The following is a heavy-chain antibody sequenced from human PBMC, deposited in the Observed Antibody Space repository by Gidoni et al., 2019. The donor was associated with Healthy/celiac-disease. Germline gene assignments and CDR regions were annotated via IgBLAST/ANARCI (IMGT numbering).Heavy chain of an antibody. CDR1: GFPFSRYG. J-gene: IGHJ3*02. Sequence: VQLVESGGGVVKPGRYLRLSCAASGFPFSRYGMDWVRQAPGKGLEGVAVISYDGSNKHYADAVKVRFTISRDNSKNTLYLQMNSLRAEDTAVYYCAKAWIRYSSGLDAFDIWGQGTMVTVSS. V-gene: IGHV3-30*18. CDR2: ISYDGSNK. D-gene: IGHD6-19*01. CDR3: AKAWIRYSSGLDAFDI.